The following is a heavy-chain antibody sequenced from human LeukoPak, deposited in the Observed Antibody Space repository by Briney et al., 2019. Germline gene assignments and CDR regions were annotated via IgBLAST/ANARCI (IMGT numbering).Heavy chain of an antibody. CDR1: GFTFSAYV. CDR3: AKGRKIWPPEYFQY. CDR2: IGGGGDYT. Sequence: GGSLRLSCAASGFTFSAYVMSWVRQTPGKGLEWVSAIGGGGDYTDYAYSVKGRFTISRDNSKNTLYLQMKSLRAEDTAVYYCAKGRKIWPPEYFQYWGQGTLVTVSS. J-gene: IGHJ1*01. V-gene: IGHV3-23*01.